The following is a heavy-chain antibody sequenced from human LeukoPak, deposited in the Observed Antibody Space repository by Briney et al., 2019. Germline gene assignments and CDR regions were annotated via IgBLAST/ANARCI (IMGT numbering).Heavy chain of an antibody. CDR1: GDSISSYY. CDR2: IYNGGRT. Sequence: PSETLSLTCTVSGDSISSYYWSWIRQPAGKGLEWIGRIYNGGRTSYNPSLKSRVTMSVDTSKNQFSLKLSSVTAADTAVYYCAREDSGYGVTYFDYWGQGTLVTVSS. J-gene: IGHJ4*02. CDR3: AREDSGYGVTYFDY. D-gene: IGHD4-17*01. V-gene: IGHV4-4*07.